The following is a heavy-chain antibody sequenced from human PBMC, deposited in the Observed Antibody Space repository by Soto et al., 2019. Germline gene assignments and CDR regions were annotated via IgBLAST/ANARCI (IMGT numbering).Heavy chain of an antibody. D-gene: IGHD3-9*01. J-gene: IGHJ3*02. CDR3: ARDETYYDILTGYARGAFDI. CDR1: GDSVSSNSAA. CDR2: TYYRSKWYN. V-gene: IGHV6-1*01. Sequence: PSQTLSLTCAISGDSVSSNSAAWNWTRQSPSRGLEWLGRTYYRSKWYNDYAVSVKSRITINPDTSKNQFSLQLNSVTPEDTAVYYCARDETYYDILTGYARGAFDIWGQGTMVTVSS.